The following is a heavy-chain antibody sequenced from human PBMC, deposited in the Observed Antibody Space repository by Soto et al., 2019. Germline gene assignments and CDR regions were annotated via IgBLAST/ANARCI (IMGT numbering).Heavy chain of an antibody. Sequence: QITLKESGPTLVKPTQTLTLTCTFSGFSLSTSGVGVGWIRQPPGKALEWLAVIYWDDDKRYSSSLKSRLTITKDTSKHQVVLTMTNMDPVDTATYYCAHHPYYGLGSYSFDYWGQGILVTVSS. CDR1: GFSLSTSGVG. V-gene: IGHV2-5*02. D-gene: IGHD3-10*01. CDR3: AHHPYYGLGSYSFDY. CDR2: IYWDDDK. J-gene: IGHJ4*02.